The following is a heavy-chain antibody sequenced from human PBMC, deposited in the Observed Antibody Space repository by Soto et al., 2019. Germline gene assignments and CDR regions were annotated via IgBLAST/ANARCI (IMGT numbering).Heavy chain of an antibody. CDR1: GFTFSSYS. Sequence: PGGSLRLSCAASGFTFSSYSMNWVRQAPGKGLEWVSSISSSSSYIYYADSVKGRFTISRDNAKNSLYLQVNSLRAEDTAVYYCAREFARSRSRVPAAHKYYYYMDVWGKGTTVTVSS. CDR2: ISSSSSYI. CDR3: AREFARSRSRVPAAHKYYYYMDV. J-gene: IGHJ6*03. V-gene: IGHV3-21*01. D-gene: IGHD2-2*01.